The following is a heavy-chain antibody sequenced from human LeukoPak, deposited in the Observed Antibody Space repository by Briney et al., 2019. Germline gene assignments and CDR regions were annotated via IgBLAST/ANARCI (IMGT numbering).Heavy chain of an antibody. CDR2: INHSGST. V-gene: IGHV4-34*01. Sequence: SETLSLTCAVYGGSFSGYYWSWIRQPPGKGLGWIGEINHSGSTNYNPSLKSRVTISVDTSKNQFSLKLSSVTAADTAVYYCAREYYDFWSGYRPNYYYYYGMDVWGQGTTVTVSS. CDR3: AREYYDFWSGYRPNYYYYYGMDV. D-gene: IGHD3-3*01. CDR1: GGSFSGYY. J-gene: IGHJ6*02.